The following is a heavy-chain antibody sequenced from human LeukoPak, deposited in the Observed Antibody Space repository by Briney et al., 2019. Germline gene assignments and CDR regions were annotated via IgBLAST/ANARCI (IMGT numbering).Heavy chain of an antibody. V-gene: IGHV4-30-4*08. J-gene: IGHJ3*02. Sequence: SQTLSLTCTVSGGSISSGDYYWSWIRQPPGKGLEWTGYIYYSGSTYYNPSLKSRVTISVDTSKNQFSLKLSSVTAADTAVYYCASYMITFGGVIADAFDIWGQGTMVTASS. CDR3: ASYMITFGGVIADAFDI. CDR2: IYYSGST. CDR1: GGSISSGDYY. D-gene: IGHD3-16*02.